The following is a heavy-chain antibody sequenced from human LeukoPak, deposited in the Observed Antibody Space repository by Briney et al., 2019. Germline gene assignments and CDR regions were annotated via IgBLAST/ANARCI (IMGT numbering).Heavy chain of an antibody. V-gene: IGHV4-39*01. CDR2: IYYAGST. J-gene: IGHJ5*02. CDR1: VHSNSSETYH. D-gene: IGHD3-10*01. Sequence: KSSETLSLTRTVSVHSNSSETYHRGWIRHPPGQGLQWIGSIYYAGSTYYNPSLKSRVSISVDTSKDQFSLKLFPVTAADTAVYYCARSGWPMGGFDPWGQGILVTVSS. CDR3: ARSGWPMGGFDP.